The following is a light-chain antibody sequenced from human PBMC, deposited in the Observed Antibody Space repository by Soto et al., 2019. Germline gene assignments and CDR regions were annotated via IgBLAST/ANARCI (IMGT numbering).Light chain of an antibody. J-gene: IGKJ3*01. CDR1: QGISSY. V-gene: IGKV1-9*01. Sequence: QFTTSPSSRSASVGDTVTITCLASQGISSYLAWYQQKPGKAPKLLIYAASTLQSGVPSRFSGSGSGTDFTLTISCLQSEDFATYYCQQYYSYPFTFGPGAKV. CDR3: QQYYSYPFT. CDR2: AAS.